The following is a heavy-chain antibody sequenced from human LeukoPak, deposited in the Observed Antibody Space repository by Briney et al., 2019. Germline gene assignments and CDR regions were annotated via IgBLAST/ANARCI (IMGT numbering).Heavy chain of an antibody. CDR2: ISGSGGST. V-gene: IGHV3-23*01. J-gene: IGHJ4*02. Sequence: PGGSLRLSCAASGFTFSSYAMSWVRQAPGKGLKWVSPISGSGGSTYYADSVKGRFTISRDNSKNTLYLQMNSLRAEDTALYYCARGQYSGRGGYFDYWGQGTLVTVSS. CDR3: ARGQYSGRGGYFDY. D-gene: IGHD3-10*01. CDR1: GFTFSSYA.